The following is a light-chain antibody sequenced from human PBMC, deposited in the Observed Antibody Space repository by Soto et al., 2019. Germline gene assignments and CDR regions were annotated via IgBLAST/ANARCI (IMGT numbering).Light chain of an antibody. V-gene: IGKV1-6*01. J-gene: IGKJ2*01. CDR1: QGIKND. Sequence: AIQMTQSPSSLSASVGDRVTITCRAGQGIKNDVGWYQQKPGKAPNLLIYAASSLQSGVSPRFSGSGSGTDFTLTISSLQPEDFATYYCLQDYNYPYTFGQGTKLEIK. CDR3: LQDYNYPYT. CDR2: AAS.